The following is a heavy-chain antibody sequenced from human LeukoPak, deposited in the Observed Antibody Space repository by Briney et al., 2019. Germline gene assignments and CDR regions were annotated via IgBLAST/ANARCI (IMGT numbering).Heavy chain of an antibody. V-gene: IGHV1-2*02. J-gene: IGHJ5*02. Sequence: ASVKVSCKASGYSFTGYYIHWARQAPGQGLAWMGWINPKGGGINYAPEFQGRVTMTRDTSISTAYMELSSLRSDDTAMYYCARDTCNGGDCFNWFDPWGQGTLVTVSS. D-gene: IGHD2-21*02. CDR1: GYSFTGYY. CDR2: INPKGGGI. CDR3: ARDTCNGGDCFNWFDP.